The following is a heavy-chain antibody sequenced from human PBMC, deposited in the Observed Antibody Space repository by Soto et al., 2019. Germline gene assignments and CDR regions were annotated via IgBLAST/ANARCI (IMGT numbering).Heavy chain of an antibody. V-gene: IGHV3-15*01. J-gene: IGHJ4*02. CDR1: GFTFGNAW. CDR2: IKSKTDGGTT. D-gene: IGHD3-22*01. Sequence: GGSLRLSCAASGFTFGNAWMSWVRQAPGKGLEWVGRIKSKTDGGTTDYAAPVKGRFTISRDDSKNTLYLQMNSLKTEDTAVYYFTTRIRQGITMIVVVDFDYWGQGTLVTVSS. CDR3: TTRIRQGITMIVVVDFDY.